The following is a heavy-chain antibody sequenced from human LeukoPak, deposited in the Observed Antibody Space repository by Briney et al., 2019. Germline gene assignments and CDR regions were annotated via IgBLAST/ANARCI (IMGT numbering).Heavy chain of an antibody. J-gene: IGHJ1*01. CDR2: IWYDGSNK. V-gene: IGHV3-30*02. Sequence: GGSLRLSCAASGFTFSSYGMHWVRQAPGKGLEWVAVIWYDGSNKYYADSVKGRFTISRDNSKNTLYLQMNSLRAEDTAVYYCAKGIAAAGLYFQHWGQGTLVTVSS. CDR1: GFTFSSYG. CDR3: AKGIAAAGLYFQH. D-gene: IGHD6-13*01.